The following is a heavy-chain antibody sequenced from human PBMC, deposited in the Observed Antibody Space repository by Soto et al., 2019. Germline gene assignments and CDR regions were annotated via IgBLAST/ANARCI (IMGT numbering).Heavy chain of an antibody. D-gene: IGHD3-9*01. J-gene: IGHJ4*02. Sequence: VQLVESGGGVVQPGRSLRLSCAASGFTFSSYGMHWVRQAPGKGLEWVAVIWYDGSNKYYADSVKGRFTISRDNSKNTLYLQMNSLRAEDTAVYYCARDLDILTGYYSGVDYWGQGTLVTVSS. CDR3: ARDLDILTGYYSGVDY. V-gene: IGHV3-33*01. CDR2: IWYDGSNK. CDR1: GFTFSSYG.